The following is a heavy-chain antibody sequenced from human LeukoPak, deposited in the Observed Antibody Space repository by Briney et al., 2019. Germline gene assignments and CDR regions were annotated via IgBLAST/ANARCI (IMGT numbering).Heavy chain of an antibody. CDR3: AKGAEVRGVMYYFDY. Sequence: GGSLRLSCAASGFTFSSYGMHWVRQAPGKGLEWVAVISYDGSNKYNADSVKGRFTISRDNSKNTLYLQMNSLRAEDTAVYYCAKGAEVRGVMYYFDYWGQGTLVTVSS. D-gene: IGHD3-10*01. V-gene: IGHV3-30*18. J-gene: IGHJ4*02. CDR2: ISYDGSNK. CDR1: GFTFSSYG.